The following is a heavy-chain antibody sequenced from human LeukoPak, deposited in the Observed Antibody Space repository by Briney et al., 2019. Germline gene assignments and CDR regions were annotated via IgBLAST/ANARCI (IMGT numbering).Heavy chain of an antibody. Sequence: PGGSLRLSCAASGFTFSSYEMNWVRQAPGKGLEWVSYISSSGSTIYYADSVKGRFTISRDNAKNSLYLQTNSLRAEDTAVYYCASQYYDILTGYYHSFDYWGQVTLVTVSS. CDR2: ISSSGSTI. V-gene: IGHV3-48*03. CDR3: ASQYYDILTGYYHSFDY. D-gene: IGHD3-9*01. J-gene: IGHJ4*02. CDR1: GFTFSSYE.